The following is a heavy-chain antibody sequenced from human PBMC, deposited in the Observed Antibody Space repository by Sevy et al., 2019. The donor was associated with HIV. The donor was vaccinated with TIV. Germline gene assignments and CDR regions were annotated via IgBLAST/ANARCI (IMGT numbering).Heavy chain of an antibody. CDR3: AKDHRWYDILTGYYYRYFDY. CDR1: GFTFSSYG. J-gene: IGHJ4*02. Sequence: GGSLRLSCAASGFTFSSYGMHWVRQAPGKGLEWVAVISYDGSNKYYADSVKGRFTISGDNSKNTLYLQMNSLRADDTAVYYCAKDHRWYDILTGYYYRYFDYWGQGTLVTVSS. V-gene: IGHV3-30*18. CDR2: ISYDGSNK. D-gene: IGHD3-9*01.